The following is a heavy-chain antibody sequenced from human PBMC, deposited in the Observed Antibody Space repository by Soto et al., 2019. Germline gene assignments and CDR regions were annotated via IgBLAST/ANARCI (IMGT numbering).Heavy chain of an antibody. Sequence: QVQLVESGGGVVQPGRSLRLSCAASGFSISRSAMHWVRQAPGKGLEWVAVIAYDGSNKGYADAAKGRFTISRDNSKNTLYLDMSSLRAEDTALYFCARDLQAGDDNVNWFAPWGQGTLVTVSS. J-gene: IGHJ5*02. CDR3: ARDLQAGDDNVNWFAP. CDR1: GFSISRSA. CDR2: IAYDGSNK. D-gene: IGHD1-1*01. V-gene: IGHV3-30-3*01.